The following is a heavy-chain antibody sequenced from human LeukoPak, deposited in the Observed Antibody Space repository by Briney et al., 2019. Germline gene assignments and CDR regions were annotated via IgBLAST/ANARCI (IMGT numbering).Heavy chain of an antibody. Sequence: SETLSLTCTVSGGSISSYYWGWIRQPPGKGLEGIGSIYYSGSTYYNPSLKSRVTISVDTSKNQSSLKLSSVTAADTAVYYCASSDYDILTGYQAYYYYYYMDVWGKGTTVTISS. CDR1: GGSISSYY. CDR3: ASSDYDILTGYQAYYYYYYMDV. CDR2: IYYSGST. D-gene: IGHD3-9*01. J-gene: IGHJ6*03. V-gene: IGHV4-39*01.